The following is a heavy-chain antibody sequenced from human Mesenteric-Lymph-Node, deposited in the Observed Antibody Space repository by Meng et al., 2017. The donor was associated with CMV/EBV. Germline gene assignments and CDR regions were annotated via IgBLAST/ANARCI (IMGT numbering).Heavy chain of an antibody. D-gene: IGHD2-8*01. Sequence: LTCAASGFTFNTYNMNWVRQAPGKGLEWVSSISSSSTFIYYADSMKGRFTVSRDNAKNSLYLQMNSLRVEDSAVYYCARDQDTKHFDYWGQGTLVTVSS. CDR3: ARDQDTKHFDY. CDR1: GFTFNTYN. J-gene: IGHJ4*02. CDR2: ISSSSTFI. V-gene: IGHV3-21*06.